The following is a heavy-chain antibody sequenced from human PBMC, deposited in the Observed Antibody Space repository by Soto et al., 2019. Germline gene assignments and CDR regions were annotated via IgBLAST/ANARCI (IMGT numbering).Heavy chain of an antibody. CDR3: ARHQLAAAGHDACDI. CDR1: GGSISSSSYY. Sequence: QLQLQESGPGLVKPSETLSLTCTVSGGSISSSSYYWGWIRQPPGKGLEWIGSIYYSGSTYYNPSLQRRGTLSVDTSKTQFSQKLSSVTAADTAVDYGARHQLAAAGHDACDIWGEGTMVTVSS. V-gene: IGHV4-39*01. D-gene: IGHD6-13*01. CDR2: IYYSGST. J-gene: IGHJ3*02.